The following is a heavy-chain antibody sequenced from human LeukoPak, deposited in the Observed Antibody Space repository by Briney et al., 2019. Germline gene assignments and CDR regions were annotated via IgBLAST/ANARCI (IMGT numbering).Heavy chain of an antibody. D-gene: IGHD4-23*01. CDR3: ARESTVVHFDY. CDR2: IYYSGST. CDR1: GGSISSGDYY. J-gene: IGHJ4*02. Sequence: PSETLSLTCTVSGGSISSGDYYWSWIRQPPGKGLEWIGYIYYSGSTYYNPSLKSRVTISVDTSKNQFSLKLSSVTAADTAVYYCARESTVVHFDYWGQGTLVTVSS. V-gene: IGHV4-30-4*01.